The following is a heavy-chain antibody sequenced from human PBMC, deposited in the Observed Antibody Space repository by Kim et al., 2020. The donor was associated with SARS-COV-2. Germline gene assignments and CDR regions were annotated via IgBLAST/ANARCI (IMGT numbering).Heavy chain of an antibody. Sequence: SETLSLTCAVYGGSFSGYYWSWIRQPPGKGLEWIGEINHSGSPNYNPSLKSRVTISVDTSKNQFSLKLSSVTAADTAVYDCARFVIAVAGKNTVFDYWGQGTLVTVSS. CDR1: GGSFSGYY. CDR3: ARFVIAVAGKNTVFDY. V-gene: IGHV4-34*01. D-gene: IGHD6-19*01. J-gene: IGHJ4*02. CDR2: INHSGSP.